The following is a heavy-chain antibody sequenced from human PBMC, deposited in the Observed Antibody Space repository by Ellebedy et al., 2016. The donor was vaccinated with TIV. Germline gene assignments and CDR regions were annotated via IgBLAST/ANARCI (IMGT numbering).Heavy chain of an antibody. CDR2: ISYDGSSK. Sequence: GESLKISCAASGFPFNSYAMHWVRQAPGKGLEWVAVISYDGSSKYYADSVKGRFPNSRDNSMTTLYLEMNSLRAENTAVYYCARELDKSSGWYGGAAYWGQGTLVTVSS. CDR1: GFPFNSYA. J-gene: IGHJ4*02. CDR3: ARELDKSSGWYGGAAY. V-gene: IGHV3-30-3*01. D-gene: IGHD6-19*01.